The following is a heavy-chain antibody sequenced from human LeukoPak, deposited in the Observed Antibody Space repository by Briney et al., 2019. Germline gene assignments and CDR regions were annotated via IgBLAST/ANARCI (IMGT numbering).Heavy chain of an antibody. CDR1: GGSISSYY. V-gene: IGHV4-59*12. Sequence: SETLSLTCTVSGGSISSYYWSWIRQPPGKGLEWIGYIYYSGSTNYNPSLKSRVTISVDTSKNQFSLKLSSVTAADTAVYYCAGDPVYGSGSYYYYYYGMDVWGQGTTVTVSS. J-gene: IGHJ6*02. CDR2: IYYSGST. CDR3: AGDPVYGSGSYYYYYYGMDV. D-gene: IGHD3-10*01.